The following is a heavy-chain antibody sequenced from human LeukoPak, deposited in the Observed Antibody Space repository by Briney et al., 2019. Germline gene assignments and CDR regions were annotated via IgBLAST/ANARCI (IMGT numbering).Heavy chain of an antibody. D-gene: IGHD6-6*01. CDR2: ISYDGSNE. Sequence: GRSLRLSRAASGFTFSSYVMHWVRQAPGKGLEWVAIISYDGSNEYYADSAKGRFTISRDNAKNTLYLQMNSLRAEDTAVYYCARGLSGYASSLGYWGQGTPVTVSA. CDR3: ARGLSGYASSLGY. V-gene: IGHV3-30*04. CDR1: GFTFSSYV. J-gene: IGHJ4*02.